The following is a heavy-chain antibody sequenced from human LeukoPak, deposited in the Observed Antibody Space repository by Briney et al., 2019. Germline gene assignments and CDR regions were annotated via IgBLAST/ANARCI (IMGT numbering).Heavy chain of an antibody. CDR3: ARDFAGDRDY. CDR2: ISSNGGST. D-gene: IGHD4-17*01. J-gene: IGHJ4*02. V-gene: IGHV3-64*04. CDR1: GFTFSSYA. Sequence: GGSLRLSCSASGFTFSSYAMHWVRQAPGKGLEYVSAISSNGGSTYYADSVKGRFTISRDNAKNTLYLQMNSLRVEDTAVYYCARDFAGDRDYWGQGTLVTVSS.